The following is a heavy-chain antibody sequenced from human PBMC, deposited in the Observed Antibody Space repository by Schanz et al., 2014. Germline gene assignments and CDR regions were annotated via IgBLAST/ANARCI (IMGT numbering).Heavy chain of an antibody. Sequence: VQLLESGGGLVEPGGSLRLSCAASGFSFSDYYMSWIRQAPGKGLEWISYITYNGGTIYYADSVRGRFTISRDNAENTLFLQMNSLRAEDTAVYYCARDGYSVVVISPTESFDIWGQGTMVTVSP. D-gene: IGHD2-21*01. J-gene: IGHJ3*02. CDR2: ITYNGGTI. CDR3: ARDGYSVVVISPTESFDI. CDR1: GFSFSDYY. V-gene: IGHV3-11*04.